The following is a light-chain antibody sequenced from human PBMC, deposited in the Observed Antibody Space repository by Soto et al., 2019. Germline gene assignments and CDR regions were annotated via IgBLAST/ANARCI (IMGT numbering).Light chain of an antibody. CDR2: DVS. J-gene: IGLJ1*01. CDR3: CSYAGSYPPDG. Sequence: QSVLTQPRSVSGSPGQSVTISCTGTSSDVGGYNYVSWYQQHPGKAPKLMIYDVSKRPSGVPDRFSGSKSGNTASLTISGLQAEDEADYYCCSYAGSYPPDGFGTGTKVTVL. V-gene: IGLV2-11*01. CDR1: SSDVGGYNY.